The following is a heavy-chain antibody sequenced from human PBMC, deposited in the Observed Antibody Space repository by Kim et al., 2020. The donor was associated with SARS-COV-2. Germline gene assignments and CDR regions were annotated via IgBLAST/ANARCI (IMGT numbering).Heavy chain of an antibody. D-gene: IGHD3-10*01. Sequence: SVKVSCKASGFTFTSSAMQWVRQARGQRLEWIGWIVVGSGNTNYAQKFQERVTITRDMSTSTAYMELSSLRSEDTAVYYCAAVPGGYYGSGSYYNDYWGQGTLVTVSS. CDR1: GFTFTSSA. CDR2: IVVGSGNT. V-gene: IGHV1-58*02. CDR3: AAVPGGYYGSGSYYNDY. J-gene: IGHJ4*02.